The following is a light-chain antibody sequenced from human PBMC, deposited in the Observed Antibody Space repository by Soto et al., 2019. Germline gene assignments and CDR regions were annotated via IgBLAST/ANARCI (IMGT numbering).Light chain of an antibody. V-gene: IGKV1-33*01. CDR3: LQYDNYDIT. CDR1: QDINNF. Sequence: DIQRTQSPSSLSASVGDTVTITGQASQDINNFLNWYAQTPGKAPKVXIYDVSNLETGVPSMVIGSGSETPCTRPINSLQPEDISTDDCLQYDNYDITFGQGTRLEIK. J-gene: IGKJ5*01. CDR2: DVS.